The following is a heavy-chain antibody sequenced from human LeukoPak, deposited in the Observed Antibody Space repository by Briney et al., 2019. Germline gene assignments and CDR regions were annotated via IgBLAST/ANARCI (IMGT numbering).Heavy chain of an antibody. J-gene: IGHJ3*02. D-gene: IGHD2-2*01. CDR2: INHSGST. V-gene: IGHV4-34*01. Sequence: KPSETLSLTCTVSGGSISSYYWSWIRQPPGKGLEWIGEINHSGSTNYNPSLKSRVTISVDTSKNQFSLKLSSVTAADTAVYYCARGYCSSTSCVAFDIWGQGTMVTVSS. CDR3: ARGYCSSTSCVAFDI. CDR1: GGSISSYY.